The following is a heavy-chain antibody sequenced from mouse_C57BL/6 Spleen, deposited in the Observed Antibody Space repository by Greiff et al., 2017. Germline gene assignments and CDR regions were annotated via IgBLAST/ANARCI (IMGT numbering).Heavy chain of an antibody. CDR3: AREGANWEMNYFDY. CDR2: IYPGDGDT. V-gene: IGHV1-80*01. Sequence: QVQLQQSGAELVKPGASVKISCKASGYAFSSYWMNWVKQRPGTGLEWIGQIYPGDGDTNYNGKFKGKATLTADKSSRTAYMQLSSLTSEDSAVYFCAREGANWEMNYFDYWGQGTTLTVSS. J-gene: IGHJ2*01. D-gene: IGHD4-1*01. CDR1: GYAFSSYW.